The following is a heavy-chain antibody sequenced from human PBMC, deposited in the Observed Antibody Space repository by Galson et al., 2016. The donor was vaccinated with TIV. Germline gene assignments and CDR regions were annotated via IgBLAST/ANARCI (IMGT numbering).Heavy chain of an antibody. Sequence: ETLSLTCAVSGYSISSGYYWGWVRQAPGKGLEWVANIKQDGSEKYYVDSVKGRFTISRDNAKNSVYLQMDSLRADDTAVYYCARGRGGEYFDYWGQGTLVSVSS. D-gene: IGHD3-16*01. J-gene: IGHJ4*02. CDR2: IKQDGSEK. CDR1: GYSISSGYY. CDR3: ARGRGGEYFDY. V-gene: IGHV3-7*03.